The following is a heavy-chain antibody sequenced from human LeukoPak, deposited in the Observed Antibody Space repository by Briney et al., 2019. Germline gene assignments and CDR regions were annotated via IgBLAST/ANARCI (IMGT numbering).Heavy chain of an antibody. J-gene: IGHJ4*02. CDR3: ARSDYGSLDY. V-gene: IGHV4-59*01. CDR2: IYYSGST. D-gene: IGHD4-17*01. CDR1: GVSFSGYY. Sequence: SETLSLTCAVYGVSFSGYYWSWIRQPPGKGLEWIGYIYYSGSTNYNPSLKSRVTISVDTSKNQFSLKLSSVTAADTAVYYCARSDYGSLDYWGQGTLVTVSS.